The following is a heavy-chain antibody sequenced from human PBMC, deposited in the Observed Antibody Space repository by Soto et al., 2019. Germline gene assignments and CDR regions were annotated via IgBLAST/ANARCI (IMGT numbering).Heavy chain of an antibody. J-gene: IGHJ5*02. D-gene: IGHD1-26*01. V-gene: IGHV4-39*01. CDR1: GGSISSSSYY. CDR3: ARHIGRWELLYWFDP. Sequence: SETLSLTCTVSGGSISSSSYYWGWIRQPPGKGLEWIGSIYYSGSTYYNPSLKSRVTISVDTSKNQFSLKLSSVTAADTAVYYCARHIGRWELLYWFDPWGQGTLVTVSS. CDR2: IYYSGST.